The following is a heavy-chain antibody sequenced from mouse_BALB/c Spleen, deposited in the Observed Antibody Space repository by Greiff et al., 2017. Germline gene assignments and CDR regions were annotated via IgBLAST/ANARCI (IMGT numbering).Heavy chain of an antibody. D-gene: IGHD2-1*01. CDR3: ARDGNYGNSAWFAY. CDR2: IWGDGST. J-gene: IGHJ3*01. V-gene: IGHV2-6-7*01. Sequence: QVQLQQSGPGLVAPSQSLSITCTVSGFSLTGYGVNWVRQPPGKGLEWLGMIWGDGSTDYNSALKSRLSISKDNSKSQVFLKMNSLQTDDTARYYCARDGNYGNSAWFAYGGQGTLVTVSA. CDR1: GFSLTGYG.